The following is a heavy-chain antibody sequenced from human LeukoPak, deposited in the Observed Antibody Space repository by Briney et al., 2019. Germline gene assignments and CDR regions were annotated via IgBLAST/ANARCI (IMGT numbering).Heavy chain of an antibody. CDR1: GYTFTSYD. Sequence: GASVKVSCKASGYTFTSYDINWVRQATGQGLEWMGWMNPNSGNTGYAQKFQGRVTMTRDTSISTAYMELSSLISEDTAVYYCALMVRGVWDSWGQGTLVTVSS. J-gene: IGHJ4*02. V-gene: IGHV1-8*01. D-gene: IGHD3-10*01. CDR2: MNPNSGNT. CDR3: ALMVRGVWDS.